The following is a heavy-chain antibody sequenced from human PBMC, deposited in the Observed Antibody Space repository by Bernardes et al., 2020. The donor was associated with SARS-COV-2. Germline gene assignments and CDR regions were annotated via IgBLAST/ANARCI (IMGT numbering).Heavy chain of an antibody. J-gene: IGHJ4*02. CDR3: ARDVVGKDDF. D-gene: IGHD2-15*01. CDR2: ISTTSSYI. CDR1: GFTFSSHS. V-gene: IGHV3-21*01. Sequence: GRSLRLSCAASGFTFSSHSMTWVRQAPGKGLEWVSSISTTSSYIYYADSVKGRFTISRDNAKQTLFLEMHSLRAEDTGVYYCARDVVGKDDFWGQGTLVTVSS.